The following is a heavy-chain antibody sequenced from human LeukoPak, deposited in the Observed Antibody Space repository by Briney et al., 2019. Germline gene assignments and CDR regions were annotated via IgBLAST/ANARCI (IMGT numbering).Heavy chain of an antibody. CDR3: ARVDPHCSGRSCYETRFDP. CDR1: GYTFTGYD. CDR2: INPNSGGT. D-gene: IGHD2-15*01. J-gene: IGHJ5*02. V-gene: IGHV1-2*02. Sequence: ASVKVSCKASGYTFTGYDMHWVRQAPGQGLDWMGWINPNSGGTNYAQKFQGGVTMTRDTSISRAYLELSRLTSDDPAVYYCARVDPHCSGRSCYETRFDPWGQGTLVTVSS.